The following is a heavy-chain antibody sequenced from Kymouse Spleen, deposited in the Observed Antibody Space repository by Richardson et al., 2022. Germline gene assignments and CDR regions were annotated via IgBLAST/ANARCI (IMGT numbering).Heavy chain of an antibody. J-gene: IGHJ3*02. D-gene: IGHD3-9*01. CDR3: ARHYYDILTGYYPDAFDI. V-gene: IGHV4-39*01. CDR1: GGSISSSSYY. CDR2: IYYSGST. Sequence: QLQLQESGPGLVKPSETLSLTCTVSGGSISSSSYYWGWIRQPPGKGLEWIGSIYYSGSTYYNPSLKSRVTISVDTSKNQFSLKLSSVTAADTAVYYCARHYYDILTGYYPDAFDIWGQGTMVTVSS.